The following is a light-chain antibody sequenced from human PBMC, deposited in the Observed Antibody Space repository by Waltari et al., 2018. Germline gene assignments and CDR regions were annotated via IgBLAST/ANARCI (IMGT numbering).Light chain of an antibody. CDR3: QQCKNSRT. J-gene: IGKJ1*01. Sequence: IQMTQSPSTLSASVGDRVIITCRASQDISTWLSWFQQKPGKAPKLLIYQASTLQSGVPSSFSGSKSGTEFTLTISSLQPDDFATYYCQQCKNSRTFGHGTRVEVK. CDR2: QAS. V-gene: IGKV1-5*03. CDR1: QDISTW.